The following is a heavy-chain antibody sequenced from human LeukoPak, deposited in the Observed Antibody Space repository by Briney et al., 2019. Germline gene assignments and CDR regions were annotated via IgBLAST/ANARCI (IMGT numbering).Heavy chain of an antibody. D-gene: IGHD2-8*02. Sequence: GGSLRLSCAASGFTLSTFAMIWVRQPPGKGLEWVSSIFPSGGGIHYADSVRGRFTISRDNSKSTLSLQMNSLRAEDTAIYYCATYRQVLLPFESWGQGTLVTVSS. CDR2: IFPSGGGI. CDR1: GFTLSTFA. CDR3: ATYRQVLLPFES. V-gene: IGHV3-23*01. J-gene: IGHJ4*02.